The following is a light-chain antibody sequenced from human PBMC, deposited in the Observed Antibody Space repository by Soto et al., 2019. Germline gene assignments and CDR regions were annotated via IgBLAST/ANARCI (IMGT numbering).Light chain of an antibody. J-gene: IGKJ1*01. CDR2: DAT. V-gene: IGKV1-5*01. Sequence: DIQVTQSPSTLSASVGDRVTITCRASQSISSWLAWYQQKPGKAPKLLIYDATSLESGVPSRLSGSGSGTEFTLTISSLQPDDFATYYCQQYNSYTWTFGQGTKVDI. CDR1: QSISSW. CDR3: QQYNSYTWT.